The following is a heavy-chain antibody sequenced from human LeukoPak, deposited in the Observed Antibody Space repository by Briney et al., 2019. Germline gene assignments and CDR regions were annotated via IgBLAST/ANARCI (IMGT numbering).Heavy chain of an antibody. D-gene: IGHD6-13*01. J-gene: IGHJ4*02. CDR1: GFTFSRYW. V-gene: IGHV3-7*01. CDR3: VRRAAAGQFDY. Sequence: GGPLRLSCAASGFTFSRYWMSWVRQAPGKGLEWVANIKQDGSEKYYVDSVKGRFTISRDNAKNSLYVEMNSLKAEDTAVYYCVRRAAAGQFDYWGQGTLVTVSS. CDR2: IKQDGSEK.